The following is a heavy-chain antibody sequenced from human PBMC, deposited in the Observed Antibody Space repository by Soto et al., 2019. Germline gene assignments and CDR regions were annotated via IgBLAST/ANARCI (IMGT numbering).Heavy chain of an antibody. V-gene: IGHV1-18*04. Sequence: ASVKVSCKASGYTFTSYGISWVRQAPGQGREWMGWISAYNGNTNYAQKLQGRVTMTTDTSTSTAYMELRSLRSDDTAVYYCARVKLSDFWSGYSYNWFDPWGQGXLVTVSS. J-gene: IGHJ5*02. D-gene: IGHD3-3*01. CDR1: GYTFTSYG. CDR2: ISAYNGNT. CDR3: ARVKLSDFWSGYSYNWFDP.